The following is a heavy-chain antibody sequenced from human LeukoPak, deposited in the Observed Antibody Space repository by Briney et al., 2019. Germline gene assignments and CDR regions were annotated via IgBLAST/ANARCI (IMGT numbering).Heavy chain of an antibody. CDR2: LSYDGSNK. CDR3: AKSNSGWYVPPSD. V-gene: IGHV3-30*18. Sequence: PGRSLRLSCAVSGFAFSDYGMHWVRQAPGKGLEWVAVLSYDGSNKYYADSVKGRFTISRDNSKNTLYLQMNSLRAEDTAVYYCAKSNSGWYVPPSDWGQGTLVTVSS. D-gene: IGHD6-19*01. J-gene: IGHJ4*02. CDR1: GFAFSDYG.